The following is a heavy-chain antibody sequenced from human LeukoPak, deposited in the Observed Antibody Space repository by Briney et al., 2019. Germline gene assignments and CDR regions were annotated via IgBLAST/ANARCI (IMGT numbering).Heavy chain of an antibody. CDR3: AVIVVDINTQGDAFDI. Sequence: GGSLRLSCAASGFTFSSYAMHWVRQAPGKGLEWVAVKSYDGSNKYYADSVKGRFTISRDNSKNTLYLQMNSLRAEDTAVYYCAVIVVDINTQGDAFDIWGQGTMVTVSS. J-gene: IGHJ3*02. V-gene: IGHV3-30-3*01. D-gene: IGHD3-22*01. CDR2: KSYDGSNK. CDR1: GFTFSSYA.